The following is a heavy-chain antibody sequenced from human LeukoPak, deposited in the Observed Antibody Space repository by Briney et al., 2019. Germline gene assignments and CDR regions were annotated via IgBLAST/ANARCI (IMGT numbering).Heavy chain of an antibody. CDR2: IWYDGSNK. Sequence: GGSLRVSCAASGFTFSSYGMHWVRQAPGKGLEWVAVIWYDGSNKYYADSVKGRFTISRDNSKNTLYLQMNSLRAEDTAVYYCAKGGGYWDYWGQGTLVTVSS. D-gene: IGHD3-22*01. V-gene: IGHV3-33*06. CDR1: GFTFSSYG. CDR3: AKGGGYWDY. J-gene: IGHJ4*02.